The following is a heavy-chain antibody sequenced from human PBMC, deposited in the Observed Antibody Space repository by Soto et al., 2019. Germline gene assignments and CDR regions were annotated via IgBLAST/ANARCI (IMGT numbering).Heavy chain of an antibody. D-gene: IGHD3-22*01. CDR3: ARDLGYYYDSSGYLPLGY. CDR2: INAGNGNT. CDR1: VYTFTSYA. V-gene: IGHV1-3*01. Sequence: GASVKVSCKASVYTFTSYARQWVRPAHRQRLEWMGWINAGNGNTKYSQRFQDRVTITRDTSARTAYMELSSLRSEDTALYYCARDLGYYYDSSGYLPLGYWGQGTLVTVSS. J-gene: IGHJ4*02.